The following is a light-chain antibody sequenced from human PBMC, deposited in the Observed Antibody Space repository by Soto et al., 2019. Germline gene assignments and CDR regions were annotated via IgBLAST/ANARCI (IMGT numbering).Light chain of an antibody. CDR3: SSQAGSIKIEL. V-gene: IGLV2-8*01. J-gene: IGLJ2*01. Sequence: QSALTHPPSASGSPGQSVTISCTGTSSDIGGYNYVSWYQQHPGKAPKLMIYELSKRPSGVPNRYSGSKSGNTASLTVSGLQGEDEADYYCSSQAGSIKIELVGGGTKLTVL. CDR2: ELS. CDR1: SSDIGGYNY.